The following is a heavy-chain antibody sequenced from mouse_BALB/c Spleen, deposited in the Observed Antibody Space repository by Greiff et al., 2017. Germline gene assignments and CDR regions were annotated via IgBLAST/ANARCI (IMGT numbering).Heavy chain of an antibody. J-gene: IGHJ2*01. CDR2: IWAGGST. Sequence: VKLQESGPGLVAPSQSLSITCTVSGFSLTSYGVHWVRQPPGKGLEWLGVIWAGGSTNYNSALMSRLSISKDNSKSQVFLKMNSLQTDDTAMYYCARDYDGYYFDYWGQGTTLTVSS. CDR1: GFSLTSYG. D-gene: IGHD1-1*02. CDR3: ARDYDGYYFDY. V-gene: IGHV2-9*02.